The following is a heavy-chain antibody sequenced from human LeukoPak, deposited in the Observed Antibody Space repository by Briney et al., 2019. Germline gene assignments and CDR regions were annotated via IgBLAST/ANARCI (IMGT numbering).Heavy chain of an antibody. CDR2: ISSSSSYI. V-gene: IGHV3-21*01. D-gene: IGHD4-23*01. CDR1: GFTFSSDS. J-gene: IGHJ4*02. Sequence: GGSLRLSCAASGFTFSSDSMNWVRQAPGKGLEWVSSISSSSSYIYYADSVKGRFTISRDNAKNSLYLQMNSLRAEDTAVYYCARDDYGDKFFDYWGQGTLVTVSS. CDR3: ARDDYGDKFFDY.